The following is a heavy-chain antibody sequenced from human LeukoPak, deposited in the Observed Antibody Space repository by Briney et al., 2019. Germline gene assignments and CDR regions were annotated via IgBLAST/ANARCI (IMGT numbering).Heavy chain of an antibody. CDR2: IIPIFGTA. J-gene: IGHJ5*02. D-gene: IGHD3-9*01. Sequence: GASVKVSCKASGGTFSSYAISWVRQAPGQGLEWMGGIIPIFGTANYAQKFQGRVTVTADKSTSTAYMELSSLRSEDTAVYYCARALKYYDILTGSNWFDPWGQGTLATVSS. V-gene: IGHV1-69*06. CDR3: ARALKYYDILTGSNWFDP. CDR1: GGTFSSYA.